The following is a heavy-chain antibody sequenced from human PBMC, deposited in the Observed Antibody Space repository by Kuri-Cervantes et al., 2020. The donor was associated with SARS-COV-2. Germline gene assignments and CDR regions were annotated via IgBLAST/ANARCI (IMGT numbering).Heavy chain of an antibody. Sequence: LRLSCTVSGGSISSYYWSWIRQPAGKGLEWIGRIYTSGSTNYNPSLKSRVTMSVDTSKNQFSLKLSSVTAADTAVYYCARDLSAGPNWFDPWGQGTLVTVSS. CDR3: ARDLSAGPNWFDP. D-gene: IGHD6-13*01. V-gene: IGHV4-4*07. CDR2: IYTSGST. CDR1: GGSISSYY. J-gene: IGHJ5*02.